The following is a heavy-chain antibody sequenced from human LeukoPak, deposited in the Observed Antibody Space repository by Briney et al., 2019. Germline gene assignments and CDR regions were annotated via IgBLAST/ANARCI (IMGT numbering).Heavy chain of an antibody. V-gene: IGHV3-15*01. CDR3: TTTWGRAAFDF. D-gene: IGHD7-27*01. CDR2: IKTKTDGGTT. Sequence: GGSLRLSCEASGFTFSAYAMTWVRQAPGKGLEWLGRIKTKTDGGTTDYAAPVKGRFTISRDDSKNTLFLQMNSLKIEDTAVYYCTTTWGRAAFDFWGQGTKVTVSS. J-gene: IGHJ3*01. CDR1: GFTFSAYA.